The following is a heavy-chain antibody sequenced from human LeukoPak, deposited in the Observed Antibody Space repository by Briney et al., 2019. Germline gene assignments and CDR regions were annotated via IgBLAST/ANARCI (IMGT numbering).Heavy chain of an antibody. CDR3: ARDRGSVPKGQGDY. V-gene: IGHV3-7*01. D-gene: IGHD3-10*01. Sequence: PGGSLRLSCAASGFTFSSYWMSWVRQAPGKGLEWVANIKQDGSEKYYVDSVKGRFTISRDNAKNSLYLQMNSLRAEETAVYYCARDRGSVPKGQGDYWGQGTLVTVSS. J-gene: IGHJ4*02. CDR2: IKQDGSEK. CDR1: GFTFSSYW.